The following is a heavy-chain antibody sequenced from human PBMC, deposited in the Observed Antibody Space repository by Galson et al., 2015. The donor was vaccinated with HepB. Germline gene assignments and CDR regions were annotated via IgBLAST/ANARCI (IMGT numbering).Heavy chain of an antibody. CDR2: YYSGST. J-gene: IGHJ4*02. V-gene: IGHV4-59*01. D-gene: IGHD5-18*01. CDR3: ARNGRGYSYDY. Sequence: SETLSLTCTVSGDSISSYYWSWVRQSPGKGLEWIGYYSGSTTYNPSLKSRVTISVDTSKNQLSLKLSSVTAADTAMYYCARNGRGYSYDYWGQGTLVTVSS. CDR1: GDSISSYY.